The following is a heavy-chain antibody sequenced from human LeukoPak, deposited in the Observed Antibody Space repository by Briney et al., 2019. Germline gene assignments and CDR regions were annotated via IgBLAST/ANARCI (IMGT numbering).Heavy chain of an antibody. Sequence: PGGSLRLSCAASGFTFSSYAMHWVRQAPGKGLEWVAVISYDGSNKYYADSVKGRFTISRDNSKNTLYLQMNSLRAEDTAVYYCATHIDLYGDSDWGQGTLVTVSS. J-gene: IGHJ4*02. CDR1: GFTFSSYA. CDR2: ISYDGSNK. D-gene: IGHD4-17*01. V-gene: IGHV3-30-3*01. CDR3: ATHIDLYGDSD.